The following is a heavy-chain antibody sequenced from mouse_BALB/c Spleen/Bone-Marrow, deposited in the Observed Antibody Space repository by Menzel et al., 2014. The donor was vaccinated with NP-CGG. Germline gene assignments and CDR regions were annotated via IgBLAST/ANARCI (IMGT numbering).Heavy chain of an antibody. CDR1: GFTFTDYY. D-gene: IGHD2-14*01. V-gene: IGHV7-3*02. CDR3: ARDEKVRIYWYFDV. CDR2: IRNKANGYTT. Sequence: EVMLVESGGGLVQPGGSLRLSCATSGFTFTDYYMSWVRQPPGKALEWLGFIRNKANGYTTEYSASVEGRFTISRDNSQSILYLQMNTLRAEDSATHYCARDEKVRIYWYFDVWGAGTTVTVSS. J-gene: IGHJ1*01.